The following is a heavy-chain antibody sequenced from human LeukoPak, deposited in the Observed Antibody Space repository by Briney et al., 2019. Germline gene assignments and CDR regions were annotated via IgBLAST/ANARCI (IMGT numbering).Heavy chain of an antibody. CDR1: GGSISSHY. CDR3: AREGYDSSGPTGLDY. V-gene: IGHV4-59*11. CDR2: IYYSGST. Sequence: SETLSLTCTVSGGSISSHYWSWIRQPPGKGLEWIGYIYYSGSTNYNPSLKSRVTTSVDTSKSQFSLKLSSVTAADTAVYYCAREGYDSSGPTGLDYWGQGTLVTVSS. J-gene: IGHJ4*02. D-gene: IGHD3-22*01.